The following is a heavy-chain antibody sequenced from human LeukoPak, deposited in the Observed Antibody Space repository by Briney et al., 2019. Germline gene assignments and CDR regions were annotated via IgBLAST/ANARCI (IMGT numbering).Heavy chain of an antibody. CDR3: ARSRTSGSYGY. Sequence: GGSLRLSCAASGFTFSSYEMNWVRQAPGKGLEWVSYISSSGSTIYYADSVKGRFTISRDNAKNSLYLQMNSLRAEDTAVYYCARSRTSGSYGYWGQGTLVTVSS. CDR1: GFTFSSYE. V-gene: IGHV3-48*03. J-gene: IGHJ4*02. D-gene: IGHD1-26*01. CDR2: ISSSGSTI.